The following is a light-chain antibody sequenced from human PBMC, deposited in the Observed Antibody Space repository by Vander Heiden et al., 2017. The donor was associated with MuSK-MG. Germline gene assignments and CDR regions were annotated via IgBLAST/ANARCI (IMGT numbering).Light chain of an antibody. V-gene: IGKV1-33*01. CDR3: RQDDNLPRT. CDR2: DAS. Sequence: DIQMTQSPSFLSASVGHKMTITCQASHDISNYLARYLHKPGKAPKLLIYDASNLETEAPSRFSGSGSGIDFRVTISRLQPADDATYYCRQDDNLPRTFGQGTKLEIK. CDR1: HDISNY. J-gene: IGKJ2*02.